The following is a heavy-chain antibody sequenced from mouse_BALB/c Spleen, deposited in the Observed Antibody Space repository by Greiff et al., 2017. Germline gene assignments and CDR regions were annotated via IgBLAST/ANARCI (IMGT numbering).Heavy chain of an antibody. V-gene: IGHV3-6*02. CDR3: ARGFTTATAY. Sequence: ESGPGLVKPSQSLSLTCSVTGYSITSGYYWNWIRQFPGNKLEWMGYISYDGSNNYNPSLKNRISITRDTSKNQFFLKLNSVTTEDTATYYCARGFTTATAYWGQGTLVTVSA. CDR2: ISYDGSN. CDR1: GYSITSGYY. D-gene: IGHD1-2*01. J-gene: IGHJ3*01.